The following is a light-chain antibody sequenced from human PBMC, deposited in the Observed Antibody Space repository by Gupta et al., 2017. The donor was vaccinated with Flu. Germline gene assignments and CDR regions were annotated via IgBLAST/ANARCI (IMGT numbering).Light chain of an antibody. CDR3: QQYDSSRWT. Sequence: ALSSRARRNITSSYLAWYQHKPGQGPRLLIYAASTLPTDVPYRFSGSGSGTDFTLTIRRLQPEDFAIYYCQQYDSSRWTFGQGTKLEIK. CDR2: AAS. V-gene: IGKV3-20*01. J-gene: IGKJ2*01. CDR1: RNITSSY.